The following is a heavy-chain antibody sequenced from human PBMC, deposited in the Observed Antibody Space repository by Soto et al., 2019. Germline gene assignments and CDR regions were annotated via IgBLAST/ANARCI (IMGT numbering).Heavy chain of an antibody. D-gene: IGHD2-15*01. CDR3: ARDSGGQGYCSGGSCYSGIFYYGMDV. J-gene: IGHJ6*02. CDR1: GFTFSSYS. CDR2: ISSSSSYI. Sequence: EVQLVESGGGLVKPGGSLRLSCAASGFTFSSYSMNWVRQAPGKGLEWVSSISSSSSYIYYADSVKGRFTISRDNAKNSRYLQMNSLRAEDRAVYYCARDSGGQGYCSGGSCYSGIFYYGMDVWGQGTTVTVSS. V-gene: IGHV3-21*01.